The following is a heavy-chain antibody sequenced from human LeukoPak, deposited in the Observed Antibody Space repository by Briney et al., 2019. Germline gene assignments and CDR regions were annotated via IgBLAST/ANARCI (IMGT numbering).Heavy chain of an antibody. V-gene: IGHV3-9*01. Sequence: PGRSLRLSCAASGFTFDDYAMHWVRQAPGKGLEWVSGISCNSGSIGYADSVKGRFTISRDNAKNSLYLQMNSLRAEDTALYYCAKGPYSSGWYQYFQHWGQGTLVTVSS. J-gene: IGHJ1*01. D-gene: IGHD6-19*01. CDR2: ISCNSGSI. CDR3: AKGPYSSGWYQYFQH. CDR1: GFTFDDYA.